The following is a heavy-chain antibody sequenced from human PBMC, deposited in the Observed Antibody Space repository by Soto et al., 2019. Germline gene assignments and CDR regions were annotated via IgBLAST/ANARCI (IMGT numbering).Heavy chain of an antibody. CDR3: AREFLFYVSSDSYLDY. D-gene: IGHD6-19*01. Sequence: SQTLSLTCAISGDSVSGNSAAWNWIRQSPSRGLEWLGRTYYRSRWCNDYAVSVKSRITVTPDTSKNQLSLHLNSLTPEDTAVYYCAREFLFYVSSDSYLDYWGQGALVTVSS. V-gene: IGHV6-1*01. J-gene: IGHJ4*02. CDR2: TYYRSRWCN. CDR1: GDSVSGNSAA.